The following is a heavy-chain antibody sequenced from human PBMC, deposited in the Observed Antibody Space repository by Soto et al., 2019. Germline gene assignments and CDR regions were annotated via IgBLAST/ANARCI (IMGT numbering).Heavy chain of an antibody. CDR1: GGTFSSYT. CDR2: IIPILGIA. CDR3: ARAPEDSSSWYGGYYYYYMDV. J-gene: IGHJ6*03. V-gene: IGHV1-69*02. D-gene: IGHD6-13*01. Sequence: ASVKVSCKASGGTFSSYTISWVRQAPGQGLEWMGRIIPILGIANYAQKFQGRVTITADKSTSTAYMELGSLRSEDTAVYYCARAPEDSSSWYGGYYYYYMDVWGKGTTVTVSS.